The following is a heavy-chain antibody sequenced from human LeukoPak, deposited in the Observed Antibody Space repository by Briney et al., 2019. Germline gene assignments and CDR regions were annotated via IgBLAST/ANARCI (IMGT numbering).Heavy chain of an antibody. J-gene: IGHJ5*02. V-gene: IGHV3-30*02. D-gene: IGHD3/OR15-3a*01. CDR2: LRYDGSIK. CDR3: ANGYEFVS. CDR1: GFIFSSYG. Sequence: GGSLRLSCAACGFIFSSYGMHWVRQAPGKGLEWVTFLRYDGSIKYYADSVKGRFTISRDNSKNTLYLQMNSLRPEDTAVYCCANGYEFVSWGQGALVTVSS.